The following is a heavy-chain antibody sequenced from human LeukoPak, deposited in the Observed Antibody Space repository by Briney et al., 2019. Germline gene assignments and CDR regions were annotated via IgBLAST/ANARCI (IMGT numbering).Heavy chain of an antibody. V-gene: IGHV4-59*01. CDR2: IYYSGST. D-gene: IGHD5-12*01. CDR1: GGSLSSYY. J-gene: IGHJ6*02. Sequence: PSETLSLTCTVSGGSLSSYYWSWIRQPPGKGLEWIGYIYYSGSTNYNPSLKSRVTISVDTSKNQFSLNLSSVTAADTAVYYCARVVVATDYYGMDVWGQGTTVTVSS. CDR3: ARVVVATDYYGMDV.